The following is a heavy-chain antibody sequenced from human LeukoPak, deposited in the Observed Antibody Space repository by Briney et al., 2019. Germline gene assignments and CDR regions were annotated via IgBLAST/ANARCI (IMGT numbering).Heavy chain of an antibody. V-gene: IGHV4-34*01. CDR2: INHSGST. CDR3: ATGDIVVVPAAIGGPVPTGTGFDP. Sequence: PSETLSLTCAVYGGSFSGYYWSWIRQPPGKGLEWIGEINHSGSTNYNPSLKSRVTISVDTSKNQFSLKLSSVTAADTAVYYCATGDIVVVPAAIGGPVPTGTGFDPWGQGTLVTVSS. CDR1: GGSFSGYY. J-gene: IGHJ5*02. D-gene: IGHD2-2*02.